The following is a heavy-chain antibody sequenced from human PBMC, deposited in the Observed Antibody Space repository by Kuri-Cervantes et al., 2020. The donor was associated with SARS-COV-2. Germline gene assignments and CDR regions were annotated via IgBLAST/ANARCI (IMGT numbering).Heavy chain of an antibody. CDR1: GYTFTSYY. Sequence: ASVKVSCKASGYTFTSYYMHWVRQAPGQGLEWMGIINPSGGSTSYAQKFPGRVTMTRDTSTSTVYMELSSLRSEDTAVYYCARSPSNGDYDGWFDYWGQGTLVTVSS. V-gene: IGHV1-46*01. CDR2: INPSGGST. J-gene: IGHJ4*02. D-gene: IGHD4-17*01. CDR3: ARSPSNGDYDGWFDY.